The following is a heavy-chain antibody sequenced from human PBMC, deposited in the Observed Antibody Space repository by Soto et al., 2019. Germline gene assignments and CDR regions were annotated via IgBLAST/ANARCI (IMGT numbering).Heavy chain of an antibody. CDR2: ISYDGSNK. CDR3: AKDRPAWLVRGWGMDV. V-gene: IGHV3-30*18. Sequence: GGSLRLSCAASGFTFSSYGMHWVRQAPGKGLEWVAVISYDGSNKYYADSVKGRFTISRDNSKNTLYLQMNSLRAEDTAVYYCAKDRPAWLVRGWGMDVWGQGTTVTVSS. CDR1: GFTFSSYG. J-gene: IGHJ6*02. D-gene: IGHD6-19*01.